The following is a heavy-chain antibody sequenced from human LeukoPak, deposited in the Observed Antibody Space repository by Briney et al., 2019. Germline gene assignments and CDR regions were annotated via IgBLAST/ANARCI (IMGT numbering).Heavy chain of an antibody. CDR3: ARLSGYDWESFYDY. J-gene: IGHJ4*02. CDR2: IHDNGNS. CDR1: GGSFNTYY. V-gene: IGHV4-34*01. Sequence: PSETLSLTCAVYGGSFNTYYWSWIRQSPGKGLEWIGEIHDNGNSDYNPSLKSRVTMSVDTSKNQFSLKLSSVTAADTAVYYCARLSGYDWESFYDYWGQGTLVTVSS. D-gene: IGHD5-12*01.